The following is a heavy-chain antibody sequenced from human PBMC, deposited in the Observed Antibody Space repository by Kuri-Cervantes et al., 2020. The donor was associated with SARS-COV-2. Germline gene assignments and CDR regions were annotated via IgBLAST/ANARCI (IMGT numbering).Heavy chain of an antibody. CDR1: GFTFSSYA. Sequence: GGALRLCCAASGFTFSSYAMHWVRQAPGKGLEWVAVISYDGSNKYYADSVKGRFTISRDNSKNTLYLQMNSLRAEDTAVYYCARVPQYSSSSYWGQGTLVTVSS. D-gene: IGHD6-6*01. J-gene: IGHJ4*02. V-gene: IGHV3-30-3*01. CDR2: ISYDGSNK. CDR3: ARVPQYSSSSY.